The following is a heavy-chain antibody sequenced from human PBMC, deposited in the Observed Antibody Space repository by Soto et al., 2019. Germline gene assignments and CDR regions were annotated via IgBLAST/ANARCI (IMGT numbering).Heavy chain of an antibody. CDR1: GYPFTNYG. V-gene: IGHV1-18*01. D-gene: IGHD6-19*01. J-gene: IGHJ4*02. Sequence: QVQLVQSGAEVKKPGASVKVSCEASGYPFTNYGISWLRQAPGQGLEWMGWISAYDGDTKYAEKVQSRLTMTIDTSTSTAYRELRSLRSDDAAVYYCARASVIAVAADFENWGQGTLVSVSS. CDR3: ARASVIAVAADFEN. CDR2: ISAYDGDT.